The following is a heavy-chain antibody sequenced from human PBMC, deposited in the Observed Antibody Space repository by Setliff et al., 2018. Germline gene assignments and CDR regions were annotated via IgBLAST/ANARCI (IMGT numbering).Heavy chain of an antibody. CDR2: IIPIFGTP. J-gene: IGHJ6*03. CDR1: GGTFSRSA. Sequence: SVKVSCKASGGTFSRSAISWVRQAPGQGLEWMGGIIPIFGTPTYAQKFQGRVTIITDESTSTTYMELSSLRSEDTAVYYCARGPQKFYSDTSGYYYDALYYYYMDVWGKGTTVTVSS. V-gene: IGHV1-69*05. CDR3: ARGPQKFYSDTSGYYYDALYYYYMDV. D-gene: IGHD3-22*01.